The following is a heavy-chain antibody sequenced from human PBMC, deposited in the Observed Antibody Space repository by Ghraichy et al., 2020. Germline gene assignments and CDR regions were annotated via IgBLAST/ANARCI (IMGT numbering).Heavy chain of an antibody. CDR2: ISSGGHYI. J-gene: IGHJ4*02. D-gene: IGHD3-22*01. V-gene: IGHV3-21*01. Sequence: GGSLRLSCEASGFTFGDYNMNWVRQAPGKGLEWVSSISSGGHYIYYADSVKGRLTISRDNAKSSLYLEINSLRVEDTGVYYCTRDAGRYESSGSFVYKNTDWGQGVLVTVSS. CDR3: TRDAGRYESSGSFVYKNTD. CDR1: GFTFGDYN.